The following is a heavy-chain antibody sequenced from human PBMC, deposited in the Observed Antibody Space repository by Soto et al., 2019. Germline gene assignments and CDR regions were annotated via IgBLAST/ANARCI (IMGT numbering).Heavy chain of an antibody. D-gene: IGHD3-22*01. Sequence: SVKVSCKASGGTFGIYTISWVRQAPGQGLEWMGRIIPILGIANYAQKFQGRVTITADKSTSTAYMELSSLRSEDTAVYYCASTKRHYYDSSGYPYYYYGMDGWGQGTTVTVSS. J-gene: IGHJ6*02. V-gene: IGHV1-69*02. CDR1: GGTFGIYT. CDR3: ASTKRHYYDSSGYPYYYYGMDG. CDR2: IIPILGIA.